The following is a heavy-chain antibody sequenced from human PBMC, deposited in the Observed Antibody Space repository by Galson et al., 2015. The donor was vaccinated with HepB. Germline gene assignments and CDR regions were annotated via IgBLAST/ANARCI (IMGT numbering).Heavy chain of an antibody. Sequence: SCKASGYTFTTYILHWVRQAPGQRLEWMGWINTGNGNTKYSQKFQGRITITRDTSASTAYMELSSLRSEDTAVFYCARGGDGSGSYAPFDYWGQGTLVTVS. V-gene: IGHV1-3*04. CDR2: INTGNGNT. J-gene: IGHJ4*02. D-gene: IGHD3-10*01. CDR1: GYTFTTYI. CDR3: ARGGDGSGSYAPFDY.